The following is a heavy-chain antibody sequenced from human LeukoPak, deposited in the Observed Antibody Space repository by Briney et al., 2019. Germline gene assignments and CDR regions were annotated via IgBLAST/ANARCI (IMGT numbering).Heavy chain of an antibody. CDR3: ARDRYYYDSSGTRWFDP. CDR1: GGSISSGSYY. V-gene: IGHV4-61*02. CDR2: IYTSGST. Sequence: SETLSLTCTVSGGSISSGSYYWSWIRQPAGKGLEWIGRIYTSGSTNYNPSLKSRVTISVDTSKNQLSLKLSSVTAADTAVYYCARDRYYYDSSGTRWFDPWGQGTLVTVSS. D-gene: IGHD3-22*01. J-gene: IGHJ5*02.